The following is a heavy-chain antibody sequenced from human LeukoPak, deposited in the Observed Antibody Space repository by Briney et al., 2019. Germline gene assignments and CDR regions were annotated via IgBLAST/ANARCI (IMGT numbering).Heavy chain of an antibody. V-gene: IGHV3-33*06. CDR1: GFTFSSYG. CDR3: AKQADYYDSSGYYPYYFDY. D-gene: IGHD3-22*01. Sequence: GGSLRLSCAASGFTFSSYGMHWVRQAPGKGLEWEAVIGYDGSNKYYADSVKGRFTISRDNCKNTLYLQMNSLRAEDTAVYYCAKQADYYDSSGYYPYYFDYWGQGTLVTVSS. CDR2: IGYDGSNK. J-gene: IGHJ4*02.